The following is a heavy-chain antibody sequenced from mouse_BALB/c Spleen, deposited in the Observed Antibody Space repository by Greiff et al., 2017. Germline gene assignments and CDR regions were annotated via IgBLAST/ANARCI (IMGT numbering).Heavy chain of an antibody. CDR1: GYTFTDYA. V-gene: IGHV1S137*01. CDR3: ARSGDGGGNFDY. CDR2: ISTYYGDA. D-gene: IGHD3-2*02. Sequence: QVQLQQSGAELVRPGVSVKISCKGSGYTFTDYAMHWVKQSHAKSLEWIGVISTYYGDASYNQKFKGKATMTVDKSSSTAYMELARLTSEDSAIYYCARSGDGGGNFDYWGQGTTLTVSS. J-gene: IGHJ2*01.